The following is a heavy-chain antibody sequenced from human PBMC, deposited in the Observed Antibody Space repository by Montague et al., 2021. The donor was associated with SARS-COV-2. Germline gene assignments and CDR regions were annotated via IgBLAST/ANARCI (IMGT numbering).Heavy chain of an antibody. CDR2: ISSSGGTI. V-gene: IGHV3-48*03. CDR1: GFTFISYE. Sequence: SLRLSCAASGFTFISYEMNWVRQTPGKGLEWISHISSSGGTIYYADSVKGRFTISRDNAKNSLYLQMHSLRAEDTGLYYCTRDRSYFGYWGPGTLVTVSS. CDR3: TRDRSYFGY. J-gene: IGHJ4*02. D-gene: IGHD1-14*01.